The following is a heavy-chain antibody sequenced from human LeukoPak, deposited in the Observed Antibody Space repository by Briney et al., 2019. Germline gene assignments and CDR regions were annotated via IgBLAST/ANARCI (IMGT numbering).Heavy chain of an antibody. V-gene: IGHV3-15*01. CDR1: ALSFGNAW. CDR2: IKSKPDGGRT. D-gene: IGHD1-14*01. Sequence: LRLSWAPAALSFGNAWMGSGRQAPGEGLEWVGRIKSKPDGGRTDYAAPVKDRFTISRDESKSTLYLQMNSLRTEDTAVYYCGTGRSFDIWGQGTMVTVSS. J-gene: IGHJ3*02. CDR3: GTGRSFDI.